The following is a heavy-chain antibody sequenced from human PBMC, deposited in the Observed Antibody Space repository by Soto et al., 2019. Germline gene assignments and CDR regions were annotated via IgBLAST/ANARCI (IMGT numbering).Heavy chain of an antibody. V-gene: IGHV1-2*04. CDR2: INPNSGGT. D-gene: IGHD6-13*01. CDR1: GHTFTGYY. J-gene: IGHJ4*02. CDR3: ARSENQQLVIDY. Sequence: ASVKVSCKASGHTFTGYYMHWVRQAPGQGLEWMGWINPNSGGTNYAQKFQGWVTMTRDTSISTAYMELSRLRSDDTAVYYCARSENQQLVIDYWGQGTLVTVSS.